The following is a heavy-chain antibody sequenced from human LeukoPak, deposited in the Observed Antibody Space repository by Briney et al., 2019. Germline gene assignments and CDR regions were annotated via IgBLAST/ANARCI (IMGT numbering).Heavy chain of an antibody. D-gene: IGHD6-19*01. CDR2: INPNSGGT. J-gene: IGHJ4*02. V-gene: IGHV1-2*02. Sequence: ASVKVSCKASGYTFTGYYMHWVRQAPGQGLEWMGWINPNSGGTNYAQKFQGRVTMTRDTSISTAYMELSRLRSDDTAVYYCARESSGYSSGPNIDYWGQGTLVTVSS. CDR3: ARESSGYSSGPNIDY. CDR1: GYTFTGYY.